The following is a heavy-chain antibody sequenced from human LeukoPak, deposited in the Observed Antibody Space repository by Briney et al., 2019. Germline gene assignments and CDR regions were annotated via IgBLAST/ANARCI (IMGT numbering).Heavy chain of an antibody. Sequence: PSETLSLTCAVYGGSFSGYYWSWIRRPPGKGLEWIGEINHSGSTNYNPSLKSRVTISVDTSKNQFSLKLSSVTAADTAVYYCARVLKLWSPLDYWGQGTLVTVSS. CDR2: INHSGST. V-gene: IGHV4-34*01. D-gene: IGHD2-21*01. CDR1: GGSFSGYY. J-gene: IGHJ4*02. CDR3: ARVLKLWSPLDY.